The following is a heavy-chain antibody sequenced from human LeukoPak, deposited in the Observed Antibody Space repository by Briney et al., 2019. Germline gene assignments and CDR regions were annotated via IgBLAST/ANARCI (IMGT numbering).Heavy chain of an antibody. CDR1: GFTFSNYA. J-gene: IGHJ4*02. CDR3: ARAYSTSWYDY. CDR2: ITSGDST. Sequence: GGSLRLSCAASGFTFSNYAISWVRQAPGKGLEWVSHITSGDSTYYADSVKGRFTISRDNSKNTLYLQMNSLRAGDTAVYHCARAYSTSWYDYWGQGALVTVSS. D-gene: IGHD6-13*01. V-gene: IGHV3-23*01.